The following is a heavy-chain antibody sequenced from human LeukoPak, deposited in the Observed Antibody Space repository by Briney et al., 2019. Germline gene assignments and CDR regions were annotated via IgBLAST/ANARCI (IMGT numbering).Heavy chain of an antibody. Sequence: GSSVKVSCKASGGTFSSYDINWVRQATGQGLEWMGWMNPNSGNTGYAQKFQGRVTMTRNTSISTAYMELSSLRSEDTAVYYCARGIVSSSWYSYWGQGTLVTVSS. J-gene: IGHJ4*02. CDR1: GGTFSSYD. V-gene: IGHV1-8*02. CDR2: MNPNSGNT. CDR3: ARGIVSSSWYSY. D-gene: IGHD6-13*01.